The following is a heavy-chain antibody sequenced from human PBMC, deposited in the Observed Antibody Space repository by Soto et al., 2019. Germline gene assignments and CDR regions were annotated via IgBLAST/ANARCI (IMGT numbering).Heavy chain of an antibody. CDR3: ARAGGTTVTGLWHFDS. D-gene: IGHD4-17*01. CDR1: GFTFSNYW. CDR2: ISHDGGGT. J-gene: IGHJ4*02. Sequence: GGSLRLSCAASGFTFSNYWMHWVRQVPGRGLVWVSRISHDGGGTSYADSVKGRFTISRDNAKNTVYLQMNSLRAEDSAVYYCARAGGTTVTGLWHFDSWGQGTLVTVSS. V-gene: IGHV3-74*01.